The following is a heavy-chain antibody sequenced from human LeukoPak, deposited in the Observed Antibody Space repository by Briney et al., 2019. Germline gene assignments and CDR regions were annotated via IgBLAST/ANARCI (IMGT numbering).Heavy chain of an antibody. CDR2: ISSSSSYT. CDR3: AREPNYYYYGLDV. V-gene: IGHV3-21*01. J-gene: IGHJ6*02. Sequence: GGSLRLSCAASGFTFSTYSMKWVRQALGKGLEWVSSISSSSSYTDYADSVKGRFTISRDNAKNSLYLQMNSLRGEDTAVYYCAREPNYYYYGLDVWGQGTTVTVS. CDR1: GFTFSTYS.